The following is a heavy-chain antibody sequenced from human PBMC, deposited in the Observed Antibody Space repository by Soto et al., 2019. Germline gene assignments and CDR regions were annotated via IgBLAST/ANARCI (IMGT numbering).Heavy chain of an antibody. CDR1: GFTFSSYP. Sequence: SGGSLRLSCAAAGFTFSSYPMTWVRQAPGKGLEWVSSISGNSDAIFYADSVKGRFTISRDNSRTTLYLQMNSLRAEDMAIYYCARILYSSQRDGVDVWGQGTTVTVSS. D-gene: IGHD2-8*01. CDR3: ARILYSSQRDGVDV. V-gene: IGHV3-23*01. J-gene: IGHJ6*02. CDR2: ISGNSDAI.